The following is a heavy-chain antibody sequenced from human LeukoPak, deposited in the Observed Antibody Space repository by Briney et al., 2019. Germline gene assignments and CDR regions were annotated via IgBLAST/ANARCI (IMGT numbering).Heavy chain of an antibody. D-gene: IGHD5-18*01. J-gene: IGHJ4*02. CDR1: EITFSSYA. Sequence: PGRSLRLSCEASEITFSSYAMHWVRQAPGKGLEWVAVISYDGNNKYYADSVKGRFTISRDNSKNTLYLQMNSLRVEDTAVYYCARGGAYTAGGYWGQGTLVTVSS. CDR3: ARGGAYTAGGY. CDR2: ISYDGNNK. V-gene: IGHV3-30-3*01.